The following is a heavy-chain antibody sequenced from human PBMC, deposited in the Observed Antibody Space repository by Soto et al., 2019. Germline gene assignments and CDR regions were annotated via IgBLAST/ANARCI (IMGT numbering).Heavy chain of an antibody. CDR2: IAHDGSNA. J-gene: IGHJ6*02. D-gene: IGHD2-15*01. V-gene: IGHV3-30-3*01. CDR3: ARGDREDILVVVGARPGEYGTDI. Sequence: QVQLVESGGGVVQPGGSLRLSCAASGFTFRNHAMHWVRQAPGKGLECLAVIAHDGSNAFYRDSVKGRFTVSRDNSQNALYLYRNSLRSEDTGVYYCARGDREDILVVVGARPGEYGTDIWGQGTTVIVSS. CDR1: GFTFRNHA.